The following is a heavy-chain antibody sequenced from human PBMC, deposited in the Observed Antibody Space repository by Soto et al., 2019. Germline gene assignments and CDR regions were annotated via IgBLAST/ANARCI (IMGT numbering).Heavy chain of an antibody. Sequence: GGSLRLSCAVSGITFTNYAMSWVRQAPGKGLEWVSAISGSGGSTYYADSVKGRFTISRDNSKNTLYLQMNSLRAEDTAVYYCAKEYDGGAAAFRNTNWGQGTTVTVSS. J-gene: IGHJ6*02. CDR3: AKEYDGGAAAFRNTN. CDR1: GITFTNYA. CDR2: ISGSGGST. V-gene: IGHV3-23*01. D-gene: IGHD3-16*01.